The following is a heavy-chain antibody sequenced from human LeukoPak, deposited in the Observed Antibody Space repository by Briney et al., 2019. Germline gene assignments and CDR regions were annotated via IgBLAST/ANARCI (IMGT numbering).Heavy chain of an antibody. V-gene: IGHV4-39*01. CDR1: GGSISSSSYY. D-gene: IGHD3-10*01. Sequence: SETLSLTCTVSGGSISSSSYYWGWIRQPPGKGLEWIGSIYYSGSTYYNPSLKSRVTISVDTSRNQFSLKLSSVTASDTAVYYCARHSLDGSGNYYNGLDYWGQGTLVTVPS. J-gene: IGHJ4*02. CDR2: IYYSGST. CDR3: ARHSLDGSGNYYNGLDY.